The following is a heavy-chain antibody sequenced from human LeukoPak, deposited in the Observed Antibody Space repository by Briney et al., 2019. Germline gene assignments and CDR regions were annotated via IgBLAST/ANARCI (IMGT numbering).Heavy chain of an antibody. J-gene: IGHJ3*02. Sequence: SETLSLTCTVSGGPISSYYWSWIRQPAGKGLEWIGRIYTSGSTNYNPSLKSRVTMSVDTSKNQFSLKLSSVTAADTAVYYCARRMATIRAFDIWGQGTMVTVSS. CDR3: ARRMATIRAFDI. CDR2: IYTSGST. D-gene: IGHD5-24*01. V-gene: IGHV4-4*07. CDR1: GGPISSYY.